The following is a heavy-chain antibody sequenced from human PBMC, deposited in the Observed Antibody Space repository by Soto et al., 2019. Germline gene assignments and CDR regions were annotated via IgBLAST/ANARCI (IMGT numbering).Heavy chain of an antibody. D-gene: IGHD1-1*01. J-gene: IGHJ4*02. CDR1: GFSLSTSGVG. V-gene: IGHV2-5*02. CDR3: AHSAGLQGHWHGGCFDF. Sequence: QITLKESGPTRVKPTQTLTLTCTFSGFSLSTSGVGVGWIRQPPGKALERLALIYWDDDKRYSPSLKSRLTATKDTSKSQVVLPMTNVDPVDPATYYCAHSAGLQGHWHGGCFDFWGQGVLVTVSS. CDR2: IYWDDDK.